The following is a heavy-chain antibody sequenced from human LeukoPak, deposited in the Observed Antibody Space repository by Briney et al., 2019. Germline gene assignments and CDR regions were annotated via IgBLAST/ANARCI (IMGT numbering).Heavy chain of an antibody. V-gene: IGHV4-61*02. J-gene: IGHJ4*02. CDR1: GGSISSGTYY. CDR3: AREGGLQHHFDY. CDR2: IYISGST. D-gene: IGHD4-11*01. Sequence: SETLSLTCTVSGGSISSGTYYWSWIRQPAGKGLEWIGRIYISGSTNYNSSLKSRVSISVDTSKNQFSLKLSSVTAADTAVYYCAREGGLQHHFDYWGQGTLVTVSS.